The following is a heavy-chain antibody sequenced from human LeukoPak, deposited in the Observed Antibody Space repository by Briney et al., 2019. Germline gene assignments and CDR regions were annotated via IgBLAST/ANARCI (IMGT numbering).Heavy chain of an antibody. Sequence: GGSLRLSCAASGFTFSGSAMHWVRQASGKGLEWVGRIRSKANSYATAYAASVKGRFTISRDDSKNTAYLQRNSLKTEDTAVYYCAGSYCSGGSCESPYWGQGTLVTVSS. CDR3: AGSYCSGGSCESPY. V-gene: IGHV3-73*01. D-gene: IGHD2-15*01. CDR1: GFTFSGSA. CDR2: IRSKANSYAT. J-gene: IGHJ4*02.